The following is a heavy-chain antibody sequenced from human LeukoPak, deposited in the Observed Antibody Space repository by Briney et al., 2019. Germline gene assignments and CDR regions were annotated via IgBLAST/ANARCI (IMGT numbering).Heavy chain of an antibody. CDR2: IYYSGST. CDR1: GGSISSYY. CDR3: APYTVDSSGCYGGWFDP. D-gene: IGHD6-19*01. J-gene: IGHJ5*02. Sequence: SETLSLTCTVSGGSISSYYWSWIRQPPGKGLEWIGYIYYSGSTNYNPSLKSRVTISVDTSKNQFSLKLSSVTAADTAVYYCAPYTVDSSGCYGGWFDPWGQGTLVTVSS. V-gene: IGHV4-59*01.